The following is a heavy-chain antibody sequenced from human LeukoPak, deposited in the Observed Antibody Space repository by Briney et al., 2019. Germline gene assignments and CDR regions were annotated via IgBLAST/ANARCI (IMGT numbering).Heavy chain of an antibody. V-gene: IGHV3-30*18. Sequence: GGSLRLSCAASGFTFSSYGMRWVRQAPGKGLEWVAVISYDGSNKYYADSVKGRFTISRDNSKNTLYLQMNSLRAEDTAVYYCANHGAAGTSDYWGQGTLVTVSS. CDR3: ANHGAAGTSDY. J-gene: IGHJ4*02. D-gene: IGHD6-13*01. CDR1: GFTFSSYG. CDR2: ISYDGSNK.